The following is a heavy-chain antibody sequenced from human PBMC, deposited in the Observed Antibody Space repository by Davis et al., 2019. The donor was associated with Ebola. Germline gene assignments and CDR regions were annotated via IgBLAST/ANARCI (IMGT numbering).Heavy chain of an antibody. D-gene: IGHD3-16*02. CDR1: EFTFSDHS. CDR2: ISGGSRTI. J-gene: IGHJ6*02. CDR3: VRDYRRGYGMDV. Sequence: GESLKISCAASEFTFSDHSMNWVRQAPGKGLDWISYISGGSRTIYYADSVKGRFTISRDNAKNSLYLQMNSLRDEDTAVYYCVRDYRRGYGMDVWGQGTTVTVSS. V-gene: IGHV3-48*02.